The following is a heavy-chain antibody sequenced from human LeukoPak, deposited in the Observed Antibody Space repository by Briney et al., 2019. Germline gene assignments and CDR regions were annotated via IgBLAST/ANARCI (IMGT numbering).Heavy chain of an antibody. Sequence: SETLSLTCTVSGGSISSYYWSWIRQPPRKGLEWIGYIYYSGSTNYNPSLKSRVTISVDTSKNQFSLKLSSVTAADTAVYYCARGYCSGGSCLDAFDIWGQGTMVTVSS. CDR1: GGSISSYY. J-gene: IGHJ3*02. CDR3: ARGYCSGGSCLDAFDI. CDR2: IYYSGST. V-gene: IGHV4-59*08. D-gene: IGHD2-15*01.